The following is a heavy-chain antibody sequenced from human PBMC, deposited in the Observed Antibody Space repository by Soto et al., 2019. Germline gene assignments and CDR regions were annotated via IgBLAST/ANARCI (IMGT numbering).Heavy chain of an antibody. V-gene: IGHV3-7*01. CDR3: ARVTTMGGY. J-gene: IGHJ4*02. CDR2: IKQDGSEK. CDR1: GFRFRDYW. Sequence: EVQLVESGGGLVQPGGSLRLFCAASGFRFRDYWMYWVRQTPGKGLEWVANIKQDGSEKYYVDSVKGRFTISRDNVRNSLFLQMDGLRAEDTAVYFCARVTTMGGYWGQGTLVTVSS. D-gene: IGHD4-17*01.